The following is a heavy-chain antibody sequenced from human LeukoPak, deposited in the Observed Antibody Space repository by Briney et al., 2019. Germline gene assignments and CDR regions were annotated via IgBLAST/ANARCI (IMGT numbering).Heavy chain of an antibody. J-gene: IGHJ4*02. CDR3: ARDPRYDSSGYYGFDY. Sequence: PGRSLRLSCAASGFTFSSYAMHWVRQAPGKGLEWVAVISYDGSNKYYADSVKGRFTISRDNSKNTLYLQMNSLRAEDTAVYYCARDPRYDSSGYYGFDYWGQGTLVTVSS. CDR1: GFTFSSYA. CDR2: ISYDGSNK. D-gene: IGHD3-22*01. V-gene: IGHV3-30-3*01.